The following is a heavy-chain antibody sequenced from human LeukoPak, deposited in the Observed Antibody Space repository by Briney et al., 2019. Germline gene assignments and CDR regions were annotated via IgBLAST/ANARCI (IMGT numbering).Heavy chain of an antibody. CDR2: ISYDGSNK. CDR3: AREKDTAMAFDY. V-gene: IGHV3-30-3*01. CDR1: GFTFSSYA. Sequence: GGSLRLSCAASGFTFSSYAMHWVRQAPGKGLEWVAVISYDGSNKYYADFVKGRFTISRDNSKNTLYLQMNSLRAEDTAVYYCAREKDTAMAFDYWGQGTLVTVSS. J-gene: IGHJ4*02. D-gene: IGHD5-18*01.